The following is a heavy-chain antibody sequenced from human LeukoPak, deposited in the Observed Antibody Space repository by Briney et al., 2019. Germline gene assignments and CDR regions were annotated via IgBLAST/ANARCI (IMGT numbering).Heavy chain of an antibody. J-gene: IGHJ4*02. CDR1: GGSFSGYY. Sequence: SETLSLTCAVYGGSFSGYYWSWIRQPPGKGLEWIGEINHSGSTNYNPSLKSRVTISVDTSKNQFSLKLSSVTAADTAVYYCARSHDHLWGNYPDYWGQGTLVTVSS. V-gene: IGHV4-34*01. CDR2: INHSGST. D-gene: IGHD3-16*02. CDR3: ARSHDHLWGNYPDY.